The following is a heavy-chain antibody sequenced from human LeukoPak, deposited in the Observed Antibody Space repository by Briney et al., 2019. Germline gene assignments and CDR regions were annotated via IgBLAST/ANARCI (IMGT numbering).Heavy chain of an antibody. J-gene: IGHJ6*02. V-gene: IGHV4-30-2*01. CDR3: ARGTRLLWFGEFWGMDV. Sequence: PSETLSLTCTVSGGSISSGDYSWSWIRQPPGKGLEWIGYIYHNGSTYYNPSLKSRVTISVDTSKNQFSLKPSSVTAADTAVYYCARGTRLLWFGEFWGMDVWGQGTTVTVSS. CDR1: GGSISSGDYS. CDR2: IYHNGST. D-gene: IGHD3-10*01.